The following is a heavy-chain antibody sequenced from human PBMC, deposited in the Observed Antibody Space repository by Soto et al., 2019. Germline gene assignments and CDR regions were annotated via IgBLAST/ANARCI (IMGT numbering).Heavy chain of an antibody. CDR2: INPSGGST. Sequence: QVQLVQSGAEVEKPGASVKVSCEASGYTFTTYYIHWVRQAPGQGLEWVGFINPSGGSTTYSQKFQGRVTMTRDTSTSTVYVELSSLRSDDTAVYYCARNKASGLDIWGQGTMVTVAS. D-gene: IGHD6-25*01. CDR3: ARNKASGLDI. CDR1: GYTFTTYY. V-gene: IGHV1-46*01. J-gene: IGHJ3*02.